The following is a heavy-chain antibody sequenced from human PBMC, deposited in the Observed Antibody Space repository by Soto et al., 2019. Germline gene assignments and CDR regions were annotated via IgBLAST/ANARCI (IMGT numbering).Heavy chain of an antibody. CDR3: ERDKDSRASYVY. CDR2: IYYSGST. D-gene: IGHD6-13*01. J-gene: IGHJ4*02. V-gene: IGHV4-61*01. CDR1: GGSVSSGSYY. Sequence: SETLSLTCTVSGGSVSSGSYYWSWIRQPPGKGLEWIGYIYYSGSTNYNPSLKSRVAISIDTSKTQFSLKLSSVTAADTAVYYCERDKDSRASYVYWSQGTLVTVSS.